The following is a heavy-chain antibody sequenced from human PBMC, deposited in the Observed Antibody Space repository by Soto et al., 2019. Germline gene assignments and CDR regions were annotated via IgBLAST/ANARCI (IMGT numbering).Heavy chain of an antibody. J-gene: IGHJ4*01. D-gene: IGHD6-13*01. Sequence: EVQLVESGGGLVKPGGSLRLSCAASGFTFSSYSMNWVRQAPGKGLEWVSSIRSSSSYIYYADSVKGRFTISRDNAKNSLYLQMNSLRAEDTAVYYCASTYSIAPSNPFDYWGQEPWSPSPQ. CDR3: ASTYSIAPSNPFDY. CDR2: IRSSSSYI. V-gene: IGHV3-21*01. CDR1: GFTFSSYS.